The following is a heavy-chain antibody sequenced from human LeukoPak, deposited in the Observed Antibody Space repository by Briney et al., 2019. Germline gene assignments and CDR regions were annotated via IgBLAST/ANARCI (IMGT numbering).Heavy chain of an antibody. Sequence: GGSLRLSCAASGFTFSSYAMSWVRQAPGKGLGWVSAISGSGGSTYYADPVKGRFTISRDNSKNTLYLQMNSLRSEDTAVYYCARVSGIAAAGWFDPWGQGTLVTVSS. V-gene: IGHV3-23*01. CDR3: ARVSGIAAAGWFDP. J-gene: IGHJ5*02. CDR2: ISGSGGST. CDR1: GFTFSSYA. D-gene: IGHD6-13*01.